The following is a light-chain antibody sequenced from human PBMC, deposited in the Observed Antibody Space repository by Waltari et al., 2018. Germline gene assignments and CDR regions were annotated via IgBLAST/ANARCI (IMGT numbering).Light chain of an antibody. CDR1: IYTIGINP. Sequence: LTQSPSLSGTPGQRVTIPCSGAIYTIGINPVNWYQQFPGAAPRVVMTATNERPSGIPDRFSGSKSGNSASLTISGLRFEDESDFYCGAWDDKVKAWLFGGGTTVTVL. CDR2: ATN. V-gene: IGLV1-44*01. CDR3: GAWDDKVKAWL. J-gene: IGLJ2*01.